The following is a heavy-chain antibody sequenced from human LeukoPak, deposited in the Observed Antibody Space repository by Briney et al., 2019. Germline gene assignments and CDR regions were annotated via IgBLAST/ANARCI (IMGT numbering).Heavy chain of an antibody. J-gene: IGHJ6*03. Sequence: PGGSLRLSCAASGFTFSSYAMHWVRQAPGKGLEYVSAISSNGGSTYYANSVKGRFTISRDNSKNTLYLQMGSLRAEDMAVYYCARDAAVQQLGYYYYYMDVWGKGITVTVSS. CDR2: ISSNGGST. CDR1: GFTFSSYA. D-gene: IGHD6-13*01. CDR3: ARDAAVQQLGYYYYYMDV. V-gene: IGHV3-64*01.